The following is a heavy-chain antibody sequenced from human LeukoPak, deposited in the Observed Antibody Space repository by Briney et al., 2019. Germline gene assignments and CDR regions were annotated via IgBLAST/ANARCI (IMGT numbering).Heavy chain of an antibody. D-gene: IGHD3-3*01. CDR3: ARDFRGGYDFWSGYYTPYYFDY. CDR2: IYHSGST. Sequence: SETLSLTCAVSGGSISSSNWWSWVRQPPGKGLEWIGEIYHSGSTNYNPSLKSRVTISVDKSKNQFSLKLSSVTAADTAVYYCARDFRGGYDFWSGYYTPYYFDYWGQGTLVTVSP. J-gene: IGHJ4*02. V-gene: IGHV4-4*02. CDR1: GGSISSSNW.